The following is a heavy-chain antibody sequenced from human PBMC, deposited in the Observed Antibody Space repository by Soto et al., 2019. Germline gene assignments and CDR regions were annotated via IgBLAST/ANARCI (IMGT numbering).Heavy chain of an antibody. CDR1: GGSISSGGYS. D-gene: IGHD2-2*01. V-gene: IGHV4-30-2*01. J-gene: IGHJ4*02. CDR3: ARVPDY. Sequence: QLQLQESGSGLVKPLQTLSLTCAVSGGSISSGGYSWRWIRQPPGKGLEWIGYMYHSGSTYYNPSLKSRVTISIDRSKNQFSLKLSSVTAADTAVYYCARVPDYWGQGILVTVSS. CDR2: MYHSGST.